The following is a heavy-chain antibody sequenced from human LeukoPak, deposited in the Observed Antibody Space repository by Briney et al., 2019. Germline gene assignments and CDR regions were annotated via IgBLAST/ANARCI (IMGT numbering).Heavy chain of an antibody. Sequence: ASVKVSCKVSGYTLTELSMHWVRQAPGKGLEWMGGFDPEVGETIYAQKFQGRVTMTEDTSTDTAYMELSSLRSEDTAVYYCATVTGRVYYYGSGSYVLAYWGQGTLVTVSS. D-gene: IGHD3-10*01. J-gene: IGHJ4*02. CDR3: ATVTGRVYYYGSGSYVLAY. CDR1: GYTLTELS. V-gene: IGHV1-24*01. CDR2: FDPEVGET.